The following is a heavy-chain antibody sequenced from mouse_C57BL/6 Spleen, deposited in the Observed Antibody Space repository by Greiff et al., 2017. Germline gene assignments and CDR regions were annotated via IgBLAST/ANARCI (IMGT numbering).Heavy chain of an antibody. CDR3: ARRYYYGSRGGYARDD. Sequence: QVQLQQSGAELVKPGASVKMSCKASGYTFTTYPIEWMKQNPGKSLEWIGNFHPYNDDTKYNEKFKGKATLTVEKSSSTVYLELSRLTADDAAVYYCARRYYYGSRGGYARDDWRQGTSVTVSS. D-gene: IGHD1-1*01. CDR2: FHPYNDDT. CDR1: GYTFTTYP. V-gene: IGHV1-47*01. J-gene: IGHJ4*01.